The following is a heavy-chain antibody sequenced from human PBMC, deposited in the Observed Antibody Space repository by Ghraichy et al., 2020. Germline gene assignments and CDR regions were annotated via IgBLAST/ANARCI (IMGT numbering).Heavy chain of an antibody. J-gene: IGHJ4*02. CDR2: INHSGST. CDR3: ARGDDIAAARYSFDY. V-gene: IGHV4-34*01. CDR1: GGSFSGYY. Sequence: SETLSLTCAVYGGSFSGYYWSWIRQPPGKGLEWIGEINHSGSTNYNPSLKSRVTISVDTSKNQFSLKLSSVTAADTAVYYCARGDDIAAARYSFDYWGQGTLVTVSS. D-gene: IGHD6-13*01.